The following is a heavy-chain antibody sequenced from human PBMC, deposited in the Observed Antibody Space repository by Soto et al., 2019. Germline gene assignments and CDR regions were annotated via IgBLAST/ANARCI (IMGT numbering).Heavy chain of an antibody. V-gene: IGHV4-30-2*01. CDR3: ARGGGAYGSGSYYSYYFDY. J-gene: IGHJ4*02. CDR2: IHHSGST. CDR1: GGSISSGGYS. D-gene: IGHD3-10*01. Sequence: PSETLSLTCAVSGGSISSGGYSWSWIRQPPGKGLEWIGYIHHSGSTYYNPSLKSRVTISVDRSKNQFSLKLSSVTAADTAVYYCARGGGAYGSGSYYSYYFDYWGQGTLVTVSS.